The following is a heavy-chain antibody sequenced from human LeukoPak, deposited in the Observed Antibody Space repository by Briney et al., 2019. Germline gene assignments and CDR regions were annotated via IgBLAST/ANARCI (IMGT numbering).Heavy chain of an antibody. CDR3: ARGGSAYALDY. J-gene: IGHJ4*02. CDR2: IYPGDSET. D-gene: IGHD2-2*01. CDR1: GYRFTNYW. V-gene: IGHV5-51*01. Sequence: GESLKISCKGSGYRFTNYWIGWVRQMPGKGLEWMGIIYPGDSETRYSPSFQGQVTMSTDKSISTAYLQWSSLKASDTAMYFCARGGSAYALDYWGQGTLVTVSS.